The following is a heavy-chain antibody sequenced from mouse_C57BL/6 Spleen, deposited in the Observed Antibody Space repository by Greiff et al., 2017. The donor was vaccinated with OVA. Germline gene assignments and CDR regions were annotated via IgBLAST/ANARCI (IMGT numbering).Heavy chain of an antibody. CDR3: ARGTTGSLFDY. D-gene: IGHD3-3*01. V-gene: IGHV5-17*01. Sequence: EVMLVESGGGLVKPGGSLKLSCAASGFTFSDYGMHWVRQAPEKGLEWVAYISSGSSTLYYAATVTGRFPLSRDNAKNTLFLQMTSLRSEDTAMYYCARGTTGSLFDYWGQGTTLTVSS. CDR2: ISSGSSTL. CDR1: GFTFSDYG. J-gene: IGHJ2*01.